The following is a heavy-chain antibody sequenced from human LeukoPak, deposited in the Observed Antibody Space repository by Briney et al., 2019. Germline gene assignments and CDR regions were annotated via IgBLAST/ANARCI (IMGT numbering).Heavy chain of an antibody. D-gene: IGHD2-8*01. CDR1: GGSISSSSYY. Sequence: PSETLSLTCTVSGGSISSSSYYWGWIRQPPGKGLEWIGSIYYSGSTYYNPSLKSRVTISVDTSKNQFSLKLSSVTAADTAVYYCARHPNPTLNIMVYAMGGFDYWGQGTLVTVSS. V-gene: IGHV4-39*01. J-gene: IGHJ4*02. CDR3: ARHPNPTLNIMVYAMGGFDY. CDR2: IYYSGST.